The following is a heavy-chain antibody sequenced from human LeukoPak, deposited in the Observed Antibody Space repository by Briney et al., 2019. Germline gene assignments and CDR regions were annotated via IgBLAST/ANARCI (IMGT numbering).Heavy chain of an antibody. CDR3: AKALRTSMVRGVIMLGGVDY. Sequence: GGSLRLSCAVSGFIFNNYDMHWVRQAPGKGLEWVAVISSDGSNKYYADSVKGGFTVSRDNSKNTLYVQMNILRAEDTAVYYCAKALRTSMVRGVIMLGGVDYWGQGTLVTVSS. J-gene: IGHJ4*02. CDR2: ISSDGSNK. V-gene: IGHV3-30*18. D-gene: IGHD3-10*01. CDR1: GFIFNNYD.